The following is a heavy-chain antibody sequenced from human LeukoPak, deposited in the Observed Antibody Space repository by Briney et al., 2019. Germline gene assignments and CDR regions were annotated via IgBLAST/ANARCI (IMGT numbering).Heavy chain of an antibody. J-gene: IGHJ4*02. V-gene: IGHV1-2*02. D-gene: IGHD1-26*01. Sequence: ASVKVSCKASGYTFTGYYMHWVRQAPGQGLEWMGWINPNSGGTNYAQKFQGRVTMTRDTSISTAYMELSRLRSDDTAVYYCARDARIVGATSFDYWGQGTLVTVSS. CDR2: INPNSGGT. CDR1: GYTFTGYY. CDR3: ARDARIVGATSFDY.